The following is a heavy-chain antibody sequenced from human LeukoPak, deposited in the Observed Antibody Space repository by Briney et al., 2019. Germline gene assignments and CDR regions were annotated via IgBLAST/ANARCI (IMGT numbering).Heavy chain of an antibody. D-gene: IGHD3-10*01. V-gene: IGHV3-74*03. CDR2: IKSDGTGI. CDR1: GFTFSDYW. J-gene: IGHJ4*02. CDR3: VRGQTIDY. Sequence: SGGSLRLSCTASGFTFSDYWMYWVRQAPGKGLVWVSRIKSDGTGILYEDFAEGRFTISRDNAKNALYLRMTSLREEDTAVYYCVRGQTIDYWGQGILVTVSS.